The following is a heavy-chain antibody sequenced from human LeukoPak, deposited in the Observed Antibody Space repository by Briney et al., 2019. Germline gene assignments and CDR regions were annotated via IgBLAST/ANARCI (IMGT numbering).Heavy chain of an antibody. D-gene: IGHD2-2*01. CDR2: ISGSGGST. CDR3: AKAPGPAAFSYYGMDV. Sequence: GGSLRLSCAASGFTFSSYAMSWVRQAPGKGLEWASAISGSGGSTYYADSVKGRFTISRDNSKNTLYLQMNSLRAEDTAVYYCAKAPGPAAFSYYGMDVWGQGTTVTVSS. CDR1: GFTFSSYA. V-gene: IGHV3-23*01. J-gene: IGHJ6*02.